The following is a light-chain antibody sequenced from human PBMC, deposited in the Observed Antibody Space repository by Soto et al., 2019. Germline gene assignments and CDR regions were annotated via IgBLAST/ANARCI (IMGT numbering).Light chain of an antibody. Sequence: EIVLTQSPGTLSLSPGERATLSCRASQTVSSTYLAWYQQKPGQAPRLLISGTSNRATGIPAGFSGSGSGTEFTLTISSLQSEDFAVYYCQQYNNWPGTFGQGTKVDIK. V-gene: IGKV3D-15*01. CDR3: QQYNNWPGT. CDR2: GTS. J-gene: IGKJ1*01. CDR1: QTVSSTY.